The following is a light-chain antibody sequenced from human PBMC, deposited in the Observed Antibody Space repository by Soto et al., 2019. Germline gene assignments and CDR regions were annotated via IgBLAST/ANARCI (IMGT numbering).Light chain of an antibody. Sequence: DMQMTQSPSSLSASVGDRVTITCRASQNIDNYLNWYQQKPGEAPKLLISAASNLQTGVPSRFSGSRSGKDLSLTTSGLQPEDFATYFFKQSYTIQLIFGGGTKVDIX. CDR1: QNIDNY. J-gene: IGKJ4*01. V-gene: IGKV1-39*01. CDR3: KQSYTIQLI. CDR2: AAS.